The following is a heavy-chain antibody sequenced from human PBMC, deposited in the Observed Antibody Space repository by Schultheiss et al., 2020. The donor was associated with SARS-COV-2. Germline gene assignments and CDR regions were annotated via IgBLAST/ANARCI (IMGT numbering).Heavy chain of an antibody. Sequence: GGSLRLSCAASGFTFSSYAMHWVRQAPGKGLEWVAVISYDGSNKYYADSVKGRFTISRDNSKNTLYLQMNSLRAEDTAVYYCARVDWEDEGCAYWGQGTLVTVSS. D-gene: IGHD3-9*01. CDR1: GFTFSSYA. J-gene: IGHJ4*02. V-gene: IGHV3-30*04. CDR3: ARVDWEDEGCAY. CDR2: ISYDGSNK.